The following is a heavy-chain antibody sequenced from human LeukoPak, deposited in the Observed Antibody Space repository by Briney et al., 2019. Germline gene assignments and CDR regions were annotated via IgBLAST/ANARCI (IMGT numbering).Heavy chain of an antibody. V-gene: IGHV4-61*02. Sequence: ASQTLSLTCTVSGGSISSGSYFWCWIRQPAGKGLEWIGRIYTAGSTNYNPSLKSRVTISLGTSKNQFSLNLSSVTAADTAVYYCALEGGATYDAFDIWGQGTMVTVSS. CDR3: ALEGGATYDAFDI. J-gene: IGHJ3*02. CDR2: IYTAGST. CDR1: GGSISSGSYF. D-gene: IGHD1-26*01.